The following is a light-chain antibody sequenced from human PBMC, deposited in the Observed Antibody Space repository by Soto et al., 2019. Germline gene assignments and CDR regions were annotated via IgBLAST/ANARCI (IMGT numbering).Light chain of an antibody. CDR2: AAS. Sequence: DIQMTQSPSSLSASVGDRVTITCRASQSISSYLNWYQQKPGKAPKLLIYAASSLQSGVPSRFSGSGSETDLTLTISSLQPEDFATYYCQQSYSTLLYTFGQGTKLEIK. CDR1: QSISSY. CDR3: QQSYSTLLYT. V-gene: IGKV1-39*01. J-gene: IGKJ2*01.